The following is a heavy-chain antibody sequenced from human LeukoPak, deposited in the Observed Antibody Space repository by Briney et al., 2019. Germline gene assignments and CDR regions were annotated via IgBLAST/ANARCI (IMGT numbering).Heavy chain of an antibody. CDR3: AKDRRDGYHGPADY. D-gene: IGHD5-24*01. CDR1: GFTFSSYG. J-gene: IGHJ4*02. V-gene: IGHV3-30*18. CDR2: ISYDGSNK. Sequence: GGSLRLSCAASGFTFSSYGMHWVCQAPGKGLEWVAVISYDGSNKYYADSVKGRFTISRDNSKNTLYLQMNSLRAEDTAVYYCAKDRRDGYHGPADYWGQGTLVTVSS.